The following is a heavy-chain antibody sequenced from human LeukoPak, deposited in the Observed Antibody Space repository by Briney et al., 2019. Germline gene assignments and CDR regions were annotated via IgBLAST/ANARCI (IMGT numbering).Heavy chain of an antibody. CDR2: INPNSGGT. V-gene: IGHV1-2*04. D-gene: IGHD7-27*01. Sequence: GASVKVPCTASGYTFTGYYMHWVRQAPGQGLEWMGWINPNSGGTNYAQKFQGWVTMTRDTSISTAYMELSRLRSDDTAVYYCARDLGSDYYYGMDVWGQGTTVTVSS. J-gene: IGHJ6*02. CDR1: GYTFTGYY. CDR3: ARDLGSDYYYGMDV.